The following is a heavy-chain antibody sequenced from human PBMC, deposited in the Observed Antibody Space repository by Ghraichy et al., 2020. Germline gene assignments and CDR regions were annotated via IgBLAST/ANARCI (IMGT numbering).Heavy chain of an antibody. V-gene: IGHV3-7*03. D-gene: IGHD6-19*01. J-gene: IGHJ3*02. CDR1: GFTFSSYW. CDR2: IKQDGSEK. CDR3: ARDEAWYIRGWYGMNAFDI. Sequence: GGSLRLSCAASGFTFSSYWMRWVRQAPGKGLEWVANIKQDGSEKYYVDSVKGRFTISRDNAKNSLYLQMNSLRAEDTAVYYCARDEAWYIRGWYGMNAFDIWGKGTMVAVSS.